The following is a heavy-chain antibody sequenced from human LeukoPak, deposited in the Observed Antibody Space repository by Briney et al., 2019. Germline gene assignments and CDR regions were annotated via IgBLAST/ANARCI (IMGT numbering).Heavy chain of an antibody. J-gene: IGHJ4*02. CDR3: AKTPGGYYDILTGYYPFDY. CDR1: GFTFSSYA. D-gene: IGHD3-9*01. Sequence: GGSLRLSCTASGFTFSSYAMSWIRQAPGKGLEWVSVISGSGSSTYYADSVKGRFTISRDNSKNTLYLQMNSLRVEDTAVYYCAKTPGGYYDILTGYYPFDYWGQGTLVTVSS. V-gene: IGHV3-23*01. CDR2: ISGSGSST.